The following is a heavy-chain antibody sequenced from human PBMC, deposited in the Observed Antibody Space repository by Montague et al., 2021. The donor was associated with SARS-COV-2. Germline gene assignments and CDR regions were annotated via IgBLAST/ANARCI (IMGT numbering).Heavy chain of an antibody. CDR2: INHHGTS. J-gene: IGHJ4*02. D-gene: IGHD3-22*01. V-gene: IGHV4-34*01. Sequence: SETLSLTCAVYGGSFSDNYWSWIRKPPGKGLEWIGEINHHGTSNYNPSLKRRVSISVDTSKNQFSLYLGSVTAADTAVYYCARGRQHFNMIVVVMTGGEYYCDYWGQGTLVTVSS. CDR1: GGSFSDNY. CDR3: ARGRQHFNMIVVVMTGGEYYCDY.